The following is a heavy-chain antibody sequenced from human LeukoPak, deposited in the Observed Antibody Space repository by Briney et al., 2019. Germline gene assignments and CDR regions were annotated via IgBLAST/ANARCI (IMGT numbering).Heavy chain of an antibody. CDR2: IYYSGST. CDR1: GGSISSGGYY. J-gene: IGHJ5*02. D-gene: IGHD3-10*01. Sequence: SQTLSLTCTVSGGSISSGGYYWSWIRQHPGKGLEWIGYIYYSGSTYYNPSLKSRVTISVDTSKNQFSLKLSSVTAADTAVYYCARGVVSYGSGTFDPWGQGTLVTVSS. CDR3: ARGVVSYGSGTFDP. V-gene: IGHV4-31*03.